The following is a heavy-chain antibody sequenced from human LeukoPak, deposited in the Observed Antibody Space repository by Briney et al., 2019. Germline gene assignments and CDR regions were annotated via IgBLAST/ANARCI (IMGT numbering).Heavy chain of an antibody. D-gene: IGHD3-22*01. CDR3: TRGRRSGLSGAVDY. V-gene: IGHV4-34*01. Sequence: PSETLSLTCAHYGGSFSGYYWSWLRQSPGKGLEWIGEINHSGSTNYIPSLKSRVTISVDTSKNQFSLKLNSGTAADTAIYYCTRGRRSGLSGAVDYWGQGTL. CDR2: INHSGST. J-gene: IGHJ4*02. CDR1: GGSFSGYY.